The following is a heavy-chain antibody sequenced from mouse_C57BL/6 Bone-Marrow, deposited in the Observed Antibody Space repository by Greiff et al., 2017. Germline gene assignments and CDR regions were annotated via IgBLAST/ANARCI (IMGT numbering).Heavy chain of an antibody. CDR1: GYTFTSYG. D-gene: IGHD2-4*01. J-gene: IGHJ1*03. CDR2: IYPRSGNT. CDR3: ARLRLRRSWYFDV. Sequence: VQLQQSGAELARPGASVKLSCKASGYTFTSYGISWVKQSTGQGLEWIGEIYPRSGNTYYNEKFKGKATLTADKSSSTAYMELRSLTSEDSAVYFCARLRLRRSWYFDVWGTGTTVTVSS. V-gene: IGHV1-81*01.